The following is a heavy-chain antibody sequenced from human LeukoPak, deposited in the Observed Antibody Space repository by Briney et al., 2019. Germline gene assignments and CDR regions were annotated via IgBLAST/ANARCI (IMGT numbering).Heavy chain of an antibody. V-gene: IGHV3-30*04. Sequence: GGSLRLSCAASGFTYNNCNIHWVRQAPGKGLEWVTVISYDGSNKYYADSVKGRLTISRDNSKNTLYLHMNSLRAEDTAVYYCARSVNTGYMDVWGKGTTVTVSS. CDR3: ARSVNTGYMDV. D-gene: IGHD4-17*01. CDR2: ISYDGSNK. CDR1: GFTYNNCN. J-gene: IGHJ6*03.